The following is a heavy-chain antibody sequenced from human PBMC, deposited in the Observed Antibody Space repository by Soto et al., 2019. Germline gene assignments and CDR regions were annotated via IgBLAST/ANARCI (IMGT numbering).Heavy chain of an antibody. J-gene: IGHJ3*02. Sequence: GASVKVSFKASGFSFTNSAVQWVRQARGQHLEWIGYIIIAGGGTKYAQNLQGRITITRDMSTSTAYMELSSLRSEDTAIYYCAAELYSGGRCCSFDIWGQGTVVTVSS. CDR2: IIIAGGGT. CDR1: GFSFTNSA. D-gene: IGHD2-15*01. CDR3: AAELYSGGRCCSFDI. V-gene: IGHV1-58*01.